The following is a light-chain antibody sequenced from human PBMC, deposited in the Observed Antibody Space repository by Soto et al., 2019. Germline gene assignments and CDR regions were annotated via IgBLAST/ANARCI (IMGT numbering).Light chain of an antibody. CDR3: HQFGYSPRT. Sequence: ETVMTQSPGTLSVSLGERATLSCRASQTVNSYYLAWFQQRPGQAPRLLIFATSRRATDIPDRFSGSGSGTDFTLAIRRLEPEDFAVYYCHQFGYSPRTFGQGTKVDIK. J-gene: IGKJ1*01. V-gene: IGKV3-20*01. CDR2: ATS. CDR1: QTVNSYY.